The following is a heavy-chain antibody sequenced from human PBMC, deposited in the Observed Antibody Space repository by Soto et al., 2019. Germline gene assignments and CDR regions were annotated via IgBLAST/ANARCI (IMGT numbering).Heavy chain of an antibody. V-gene: IGHV3-74*01. Sequence: EVQLVESGGGLVQPGGSLRLSCAASGFTFSSYWMHWVRQVPGKGLVWVSRIKTDGSVISYADSVQGRFTISRDNAKXXXXXXXXXXXXXXXXXXXXXXXXXGDWYFDYWGQGTMVTISS. CDR3: XXXXXGDWYFDY. D-gene: IGHD2-21*02. J-gene: IGHJ4*02. CDR2: IKTDGSVI. CDR1: GFTFSSYW.